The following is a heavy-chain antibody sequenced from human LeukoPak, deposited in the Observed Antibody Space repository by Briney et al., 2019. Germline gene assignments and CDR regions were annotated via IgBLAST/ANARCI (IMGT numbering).Heavy chain of an antibody. CDR2: IKQDGSEK. D-gene: IGHD3-22*01. J-gene: IGHJ4*02. CDR3: ARDYYDSSGYQPSFDY. CDR1: GFTFSSYW. V-gene: IGHV3-7*01. Sequence: GGSLRLSCAASGFTFSSYWVSWVRQAPGKGLEWVANIKQDGSEKYYVDSVKGRFTISRDNAKNSLYLQMNSLRAEDTAVYYCARDYYDSSGYQPSFDYWGQGTLVTVSS.